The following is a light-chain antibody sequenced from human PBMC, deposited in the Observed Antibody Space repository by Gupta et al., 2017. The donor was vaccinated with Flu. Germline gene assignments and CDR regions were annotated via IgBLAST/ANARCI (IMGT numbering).Light chain of an antibody. CDR2: DNI. V-gene: IGLV3-21*02. Sequence: SYVRTQSPSGSVAPGQTARISCVGNNIETKSVHWYLQRPGHAPVLVGYDNIDRPSGIPERFSGSTSADTATLTISRVEAGDEADYYCQVGSRDGDHFVFGTGTKLTVL. J-gene: IGLJ1*01. CDR3: QVGSRDGDHFV. CDR1: NIETKS.